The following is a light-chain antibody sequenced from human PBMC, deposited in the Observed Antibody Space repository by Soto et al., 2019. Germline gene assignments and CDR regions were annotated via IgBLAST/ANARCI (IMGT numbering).Light chain of an antibody. Sequence: DYPMTQSPSTLSASVGDRVMITCRATRSVSTLVAWYQQKPGKAPKVLIYKASTLGSGVPSRFSGSGSGTEFTLTISSLQADDFATYYCQQYNAYPMFGQGTKVEIK. CDR1: RSVSTL. J-gene: IGKJ1*01. V-gene: IGKV1-5*03. CDR2: KAS. CDR3: QQYNAYPM.